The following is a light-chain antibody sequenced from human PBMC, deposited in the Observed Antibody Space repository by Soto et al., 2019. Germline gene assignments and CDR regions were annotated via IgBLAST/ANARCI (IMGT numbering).Light chain of an antibody. CDR1: QSVSSN. Sequence: EIVMTQSPATLSVSPGERATLSCRASQSVSSNLAWYQQKPGQAPRLLIYGASTRATGIPARLSGSGSGTEFTLTISSLQFEDVAVYYYQQYNSWPQTFGQGTKVEIK. J-gene: IGKJ1*01. CDR2: GAS. V-gene: IGKV3-15*01. CDR3: QQYNSWPQT.